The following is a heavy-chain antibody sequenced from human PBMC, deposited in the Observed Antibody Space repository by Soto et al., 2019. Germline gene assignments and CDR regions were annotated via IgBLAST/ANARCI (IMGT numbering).Heavy chain of an antibody. CDR3: AKDLYGDYGGLDY. CDR2: ISGSGGGT. CDR1: GFIFSTYA. D-gene: IGHD4-17*01. V-gene: IGHV3-23*01. Sequence: EVQLLESGGGLVQPGGSLRLSCAASGFIFSTYAMSWVHQAPGKGLEWVSGISGSGGGTYYADSVKGRFTISRDNSKNTLYLQMNSLRDEDTAVYYCAKDLYGDYGGLDYWGQGTLVTVSS. J-gene: IGHJ4*02.